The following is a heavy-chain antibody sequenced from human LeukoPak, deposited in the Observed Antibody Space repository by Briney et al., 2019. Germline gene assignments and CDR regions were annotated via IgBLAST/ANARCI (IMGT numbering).Heavy chain of an antibody. CDR1: GYSISSGYY. V-gene: IGHV4-38-2*01. Sequence: PSETLSLTCAVSGYSISSGYYWGWIRQPPGKGLEWIGGIYNSGGTYYNRSLKSRVTISVDTSKNQFSLKLGSVTAADTAVYYCARPRGSCSGGSCYYYYFDYWGQGTLVTVSS. CDR2: IYNSGGT. D-gene: IGHD2-15*01. CDR3: ARPRGSCSGGSCYYYYFDY. J-gene: IGHJ4*02.